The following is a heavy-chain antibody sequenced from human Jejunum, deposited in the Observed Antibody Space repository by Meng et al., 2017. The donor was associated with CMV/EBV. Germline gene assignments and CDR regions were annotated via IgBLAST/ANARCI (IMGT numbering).Heavy chain of an antibody. CDR2: ISGSGVNT. CDR1: TFNTYA. Sequence: TFNTYAMDWVRQAPGKGLECVAGISGSGVNTYYADSVKGRFTISRDNSKNTLYLQMNSLRGEDTAVYYCAKDRLGSTAVPYFFDYWGQGTLVTVSS. D-gene: IGHD2/OR15-2a*01. J-gene: IGHJ4*02. V-gene: IGHV3-23*01. CDR3: AKDRLGSTAVPYFFDY.